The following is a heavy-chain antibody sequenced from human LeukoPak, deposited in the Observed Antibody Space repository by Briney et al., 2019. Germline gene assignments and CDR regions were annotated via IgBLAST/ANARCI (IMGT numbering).Heavy chain of an antibody. J-gene: IGHJ4*02. CDR3: AKGSSNWRDYYYFDY. CDR2: IYSGGST. V-gene: IGHV3-66*01. Sequence: HPGGPLRLSCAASGFTVSSNYMSWVRQAPGKGLEWVSVIYSGGSTYYADSVKGRFTISRDNSKNTLYLQMNSLRAEDTAVYYCAKGSSNWRDYYYFDYWGQGTLVTVSS. CDR1: GFTVSSNY. D-gene: IGHD6-13*01.